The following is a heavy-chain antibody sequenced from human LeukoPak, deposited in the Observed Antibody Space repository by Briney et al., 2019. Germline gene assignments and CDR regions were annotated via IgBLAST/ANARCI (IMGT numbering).Heavy chain of an antibody. Sequence: ASVKVSCKASGYTFTSYDINWVRRATGQGLEWMGWMNPNSGNTGYAQKFQGRVTMTRNTSISTAYMELSSLRSEDTAVYYCARGRSGYYTGWFDPWGQGTLVTVSS. CDR3: ARGRSGYYTGWFDP. J-gene: IGHJ5*02. CDR1: GYTFTSYD. CDR2: MNPNSGNT. V-gene: IGHV1-8*01. D-gene: IGHD3-3*01.